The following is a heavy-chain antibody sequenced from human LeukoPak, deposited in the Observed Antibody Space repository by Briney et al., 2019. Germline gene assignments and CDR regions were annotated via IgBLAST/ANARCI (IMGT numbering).Heavy chain of an antibody. CDR3: ANSVGATFDY. Sequence: PSETLSLTCPVSGGSISSYYWSWIRQPPGKGLEWIGYIYYSGSTNYNLCRRRRVTISVDPSKYQFSLNLASVTAADTAVYDCANSVGATFDYWGQGTLVTVSS. CDR2: IYYSGST. CDR1: GGSISSYY. V-gene: IGHV4-59*12. D-gene: IGHD1-26*01. J-gene: IGHJ4*02.